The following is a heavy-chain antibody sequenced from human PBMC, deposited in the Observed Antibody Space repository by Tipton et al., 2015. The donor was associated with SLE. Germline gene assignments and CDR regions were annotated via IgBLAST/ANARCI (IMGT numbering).Heavy chain of an antibody. Sequence: LRLSCAASGFTFSSYSMNWVRQAPGKGLEWVSSISSSSSYIYYADSVKGRFTISRDNAKNSLYVQMNSLRPEDTAVYYCAKDTMVQGVADAFDIWGQGTMVTVSS. V-gene: IGHV3-21*03. J-gene: IGHJ3*02. D-gene: IGHD3-10*01. CDR2: ISSSSSYI. CDR3: AKDTMVQGVADAFDI. CDR1: GFTFSSYS.